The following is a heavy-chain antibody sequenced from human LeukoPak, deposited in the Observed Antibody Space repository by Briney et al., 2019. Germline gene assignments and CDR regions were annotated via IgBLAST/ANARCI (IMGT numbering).Heavy chain of an antibody. CDR3: AKDRIWGAAAGTFSFDY. CDR1: GFTFSSYA. Sequence: HPGGSLRLSCAASGFTFSSYAMSWVRQAPVKGLEWVSAISGSGGSTYYADSVKGRFTISRDNSKNTLYLQMNSLRAEDTAVYYCAKDRIWGAAAGTFSFDYWGQGTLVTVSS. CDR2: ISGSGGST. D-gene: IGHD6-13*01. J-gene: IGHJ4*02. V-gene: IGHV3-23*01.